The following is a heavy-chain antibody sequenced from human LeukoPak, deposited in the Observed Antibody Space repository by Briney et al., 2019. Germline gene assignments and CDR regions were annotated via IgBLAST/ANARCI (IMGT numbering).Heavy chain of an antibody. CDR1: GFSVNNNY. CDR3: TKLKGWYGDGYCDH. J-gene: IGHJ4*02. Sequence: GSLRLSCAASGFSVNNNYMSWVRQPAGKGPEWLSVIYTGGNTFYADSVKGRFTVSRDNSKNTLYLQMNSLRADDTAVYYCTKLKGWYGDGYCDHWGQGTLVTVSS. CDR2: IYTGGNT. D-gene: IGHD6-19*01. V-gene: IGHV3-53*01.